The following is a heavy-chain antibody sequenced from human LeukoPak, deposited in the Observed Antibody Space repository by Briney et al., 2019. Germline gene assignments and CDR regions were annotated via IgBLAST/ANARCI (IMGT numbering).Heavy chain of an antibody. Sequence: GGSLRLSCAASGFTFSSYGMHWVRQAPGKGLEWVAFIRYDGSNKYYADSVKGRFTISRDNSKNTLYLQMNSLRAEDTAVYYCAKGRSGFVVVPAATDYWGQGTLVTVSS. CDR2: IRYDGSNK. CDR1: GFTFSSYG. V-gene: IGHV3-30*02. D-gene: IGHD2-2*01. J-gene: IGHJ4*02. CDR3: AKGRSGFVVVPAATDY.